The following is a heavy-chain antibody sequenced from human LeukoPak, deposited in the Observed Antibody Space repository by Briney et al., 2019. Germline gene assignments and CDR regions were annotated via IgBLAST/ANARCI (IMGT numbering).Heavy chain of an antibody. J-gene: IGHJ3*02. CDR2: MNPNSGNT. D-gene: IGHD3-16*01. CDR1: GYTFTSYD. CDR3: VRRGAQNAFDI. Sequence: GASVKVSCKASGYTFTSYDINWVRQATGQGLEWMGWMNPNSGNTGYAQKFQGRVTITRNTSISTAYMVLSSLRSDDTAVYYCVRRGAQNAFDIWGQGTMVTVSS. V-gene: IGHV1-8*03.